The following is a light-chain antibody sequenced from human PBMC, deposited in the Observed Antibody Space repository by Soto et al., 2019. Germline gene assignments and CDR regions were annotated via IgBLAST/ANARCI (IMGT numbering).Light chain of an antibody. CDR1: QSVLYSANNENY. CDR2: WAS. Sequence: DIVLTQSPDSLAVSLGERATINCKSSQSVLYSANNENYLAWFQQKPGQPPKLLIYWASTRESGVPDRFSGSGSGTDFTLTISSLQAEDVAVYYCQQYYNSPWTFGHGTKVEI. CDR3: QQYYNSPWT. V-gene: IGKV4-1*01. J-gene: IGKJ1*01.